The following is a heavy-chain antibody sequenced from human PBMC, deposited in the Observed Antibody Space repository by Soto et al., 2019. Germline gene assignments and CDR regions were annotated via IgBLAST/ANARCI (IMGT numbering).Heavy chain of an antibody. CDR2: MNPNSGNT. Sequence: QVQVVQSGAEVKKPGASVKVSCKASGYTFTSYDVTWVRQAPGQGLEWMGWMNPNSGNTGNAQNFQGRVTMTRDTSISTDYMKMSRLTTNDTAVYYCARLPFITMSSSSFYYHNMDVWGKGTTVTVSS. J-gene: IGHJ6*03. CDR3: ARLPFITMSSSSFYYHNMDV. V-gene: IGHV1-8*01. D-gene: IGHD3-10*01. CDR1: GYTFTSYD.